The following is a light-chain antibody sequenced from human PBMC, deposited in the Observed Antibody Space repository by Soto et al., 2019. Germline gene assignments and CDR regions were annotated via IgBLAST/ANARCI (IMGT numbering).Light chain of an antibody. CDR2: GND. V-gene: IGLV1-44*01. CDR3: ASWDDSLNGVV. Sequence: QSVLTQPPSASGTPGQRVAISCSGSSSNIGSHTVNWYQQLPGTAPKLLIYGNDQRPSGVPDRFSGSKSGTSASLAISGLQSEDEADYYCASWDDSLNGVVFGGGTKLTVL. J-gene: IGLJ2*01. CDR1: SSNIGSHT.